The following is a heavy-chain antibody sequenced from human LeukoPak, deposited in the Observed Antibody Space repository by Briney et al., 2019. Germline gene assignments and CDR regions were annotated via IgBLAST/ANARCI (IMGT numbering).Heavy chain of an antibody. J-gene: IGHJ3*01. D-gene: IGHD6-6*01. CDR1: RIIFTRCW. CDR2: IRPDGTIK. CDR3: VRDTYPADNWQPYQLFDL. V-gene: IGHV3-7*01. Sequence: PGGSLRLSCTYCRIIFTRCWMTWLRQAPGKGLEWVANIRPDGTIKHYLDSVNGRFTISRDNAKNSLYLQMDRLTGEDTAVYYCVRDTYPADNWQPYQLFDLWGQGTMVTVSS.